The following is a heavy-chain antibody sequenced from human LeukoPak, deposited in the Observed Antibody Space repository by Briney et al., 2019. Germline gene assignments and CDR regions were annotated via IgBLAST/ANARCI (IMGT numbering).Heavy chain of an antibody. CDR3: ARDLRSRYYDSSGYLRNNWFDP. D-gene: IGHD3-22*01. V-gene: IGHV3-48*01. J-gene: IGHJ5*02. Sequence: QSGGSLRLSCAASGFTVSSNYMSWVREAPGRGLEWVSYISSSGSTIYYADSVKGRFTISRDNSKNTLYLQMNSLRAEDTAVYYCARDLRSRYYDSSGYLRNNWFDPWGQGTLVTVSS. CDR2: ISSSGSTI. CDR1: GFTVSSNY.